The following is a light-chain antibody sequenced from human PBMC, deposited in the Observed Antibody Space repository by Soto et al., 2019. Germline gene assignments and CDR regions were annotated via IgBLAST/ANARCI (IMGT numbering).Light chain of an antibody. CDR3: TAYTTSSTLRYV. J-gene: IGLJ1*01. CDR2: DVS. CDR1: NSDVGAYNY. Sequence: QSALTQPASVSGSLGQSITIACTGTNSDVGAYNYVSWFRQYPGTAPKLVIYDVSNRPSGVSSRFSGSKSGNAASLTISWLQSEDEADYYCTAYTTSSTLRYVFGTGTKVTVL. V-gene: IGLV2-14*01.